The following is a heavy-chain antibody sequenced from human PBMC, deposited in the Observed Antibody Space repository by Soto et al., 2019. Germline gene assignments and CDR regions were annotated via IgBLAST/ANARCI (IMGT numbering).Heavy chain of an antibody. J-gene: IGHJ4*02. CDR3: ARSMLGSGGYYYFLDFDY. D-gene: IGHD3-22*01. Sequence: SGPTLVNPTQTLTLTCTFSGFSLSTSGMCVSWIRQPPGKALEWLALIDWDDDKYYSTSLKTRLTISKDTSKNQVVLTMTNMDPVDTATYYCARSMLGSGGYYYFLDFDYWGQGTLVTVSS. CDR2: IDWDDDK. CDR1: GFSLSTSGMC. V-gene: IGHV2-70*01.